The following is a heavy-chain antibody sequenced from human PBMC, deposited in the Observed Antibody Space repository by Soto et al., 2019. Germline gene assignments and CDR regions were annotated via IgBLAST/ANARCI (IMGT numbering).Heavy chain of an antibody. Sequence: LSLTCTVSGGSISSGGYYWSWIRQHPGKGLEWIGYIYYSGSTYYNPSLKSRVTISVDTSKNQFSLKVSSVTAADTALYYCARGRAVGPGSMLRSYYGLDVWGQGTTVTVSS. D-gene: IGHD2-2*01. CDR3: ARGRAVGPGSMLRSYYGLDV. CDR1: GGSISSGGYY. J-gene: IGHJ6*02. CDR2: IYYSGST. V-gene: IGHV4-31*03.